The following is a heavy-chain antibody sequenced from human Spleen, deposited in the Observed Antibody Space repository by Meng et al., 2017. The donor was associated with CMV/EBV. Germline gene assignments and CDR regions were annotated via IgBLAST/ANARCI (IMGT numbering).Heavy chain of an antibody. CDR3: ARDDGYYDYIWGSYRSLAYFDL. Sequence: SETLSLTCTVSGGSVSSSDYIWGWIRQPPGKGPEWIGNINYGGSTYYSPSLKSRVTISVDTSKNQVSLRLSSVTAADTAVYFCARDDGYYDYIWGSYRSLAYFDLWGQGTLVTVSS. D-gene: IGHD3-16*02. V-gene: IGHV4-39*07. CDR1: GGSVSSSDYI. CDR2: INYGGST. J-gene: IGHJ4*02.